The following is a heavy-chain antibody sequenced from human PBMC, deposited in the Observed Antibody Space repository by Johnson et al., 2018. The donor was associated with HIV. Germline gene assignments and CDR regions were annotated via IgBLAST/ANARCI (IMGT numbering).Heavy chain of an antibody. CDR3: AKTQQRVTTVTTFYDAFDI. D-gene: IGHD4-17*01. Sequence: QVQLVESGGGLVQPGRSLRLSCAASGFTFSSYCMHWVRQAPGKGLEWVAFIRYDGSNKYYADSVKGRFTISRDNSKNTLYLQINSLRAEDTAVYYCAKTQQRVTTVTTFYDAFDIWGQGTMVTVSS. CDR2: IRYDGSNK. J-gene: IGHJ3*02. V-gene: IGHV3-30*02. CDR1: GFTFSSYC.